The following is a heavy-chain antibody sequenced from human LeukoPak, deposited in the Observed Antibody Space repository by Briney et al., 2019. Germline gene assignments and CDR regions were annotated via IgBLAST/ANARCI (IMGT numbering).Heavy chain of an antibody. Sequence: GSSVKVSCKVSGCTFRNYAISWVRQAPGHGPEWMGRTVPVLGIAIHAQKFQGRVTITADKSTATAYMELSGLRSDDTAVYYCARDNGDSDTYYFENWGQGTLVTVSS. CDR2: TVPVLGIA. D-gene: IGHD2-2*02. J-gene: IGHJ4*02. CDR1: GCTFRNYA. V-gene: IGHV1-69*04. CDR3: ARDNGDSDTYYFEN.